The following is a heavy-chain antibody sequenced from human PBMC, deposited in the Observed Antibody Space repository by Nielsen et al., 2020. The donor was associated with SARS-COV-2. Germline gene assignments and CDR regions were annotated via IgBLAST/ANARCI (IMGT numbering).Heavy chain of an antibody. Sequence: ASVKVSCKASGYTFTSYDINWVRQATGQGLEWMGWMNPNSGNTGYAQKFQGRVTITADESTSTAYMELSSLRSEDTAVYYCARGEICSGGSCYPEYWGQGTLVTVSS. CDR3: ARGEICSGGSCYPEY. D-gene: IGHD2-15*01. V-gene: IGHV1-8*01. CDR1: GYTFTSYD. CDR2: MNPNSGNT. J-gene: IGHJ4*02.